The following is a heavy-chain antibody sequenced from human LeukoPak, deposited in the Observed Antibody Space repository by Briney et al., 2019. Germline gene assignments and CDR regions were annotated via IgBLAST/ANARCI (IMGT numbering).Heavy chain of an antibody. Sequence: SETLSLTCAVYGGSFSGYYWSWIRQPPGKGLEWIGEINHSGSTNYNPSLKSRVTISVDTSKNQFSLKLSSVTAADTAVYYCASFPMEQQLPAFDYWGQGTLVAVSS. CDR3: ASFPMEQQLPAFDY. CDR1: GGSFSGYY. V-gene: IGHV4-34*01. J-gene: IGHJ4*02. CDR2: INHSGST. D-gene: IGHD6-13*01.